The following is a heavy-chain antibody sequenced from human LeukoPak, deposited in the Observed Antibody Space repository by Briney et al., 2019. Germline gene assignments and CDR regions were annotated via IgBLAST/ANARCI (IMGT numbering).Heavy chain of an antibody. CDR1: GYTFTSYY. CDR3: ARPDYYDSSGYEGDGDY. D-gene: IGHD3-22*01. V-gene: IGHV1-2*02. J-gene: IGHJ4*02. Sequence: ASVKVSCKASGYTFTSYYMHWVRQAPGQGLEWMGWINPNSGGTNYAQKFQGRVTMTRDTSISTAYMELSRLRSDDTAVYYCARPDYYDSSGYEGDGDYWGQGTLVTVSS. CDR2: INPNSGGT.